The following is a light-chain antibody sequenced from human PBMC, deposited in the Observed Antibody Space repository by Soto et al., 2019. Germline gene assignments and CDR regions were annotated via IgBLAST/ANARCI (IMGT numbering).Light chain of an antibody. CDR1: QSVSSN. V-gene: IGKV3-15*01. J-gene: IGKJ1*01. CDR2: GAS. CDR3: QQYHNWPQT. Sequence: TQSPATLSVSPGQRATLSCMASQSVSSNLAWYQQRPGQAPRLLIYGASTRATGVPARSSGSGSGTEFTLTISSLQSEDFAVYYCQQYHNWPQTFGQGTKVDIK.